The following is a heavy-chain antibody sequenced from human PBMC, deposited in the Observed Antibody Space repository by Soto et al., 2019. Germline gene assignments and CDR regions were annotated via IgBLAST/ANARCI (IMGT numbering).Heavy chain of an antibody. Sequence: SETLSLTCTVSGLSFGTGGYYWTWIRQSPGKGLEWIGYIYYSGSTYYNPSLESRVAISLDTSRSQFSLTLHSVTAADTAIYYCARDRHNNFFDPWGQGTLVTVSS. J-gene: IGHJ5*02. CDR2: IYYSGST. CDR3: ARDRHNNFFDP. D-gene: IGHD6-6*01. V-gene: IGHV4-31*03. CDR1: GLSFGTGGYY.